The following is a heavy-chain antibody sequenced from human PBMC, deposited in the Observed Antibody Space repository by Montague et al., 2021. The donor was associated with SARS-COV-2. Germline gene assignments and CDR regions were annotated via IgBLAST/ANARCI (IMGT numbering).Heavy chain of an antibody. CDR3: ARGVVAAPGTFDY. V-gene: IGHV4-4*07. CDR1: GDSISYFY. D-gene: IGHD6-13*01. Sequence: SETLSLTCTVSGDSISYFYWSWIRQPAGKGLEWIGRVSAGGSTXXXPSXNGRVTMSVDTSKNQFSLRLSPVTAADTAVYYCARGVVAAPGTFDYWGQGTLVT. J-gene: IGHJ4*02. CDR2: VSAGGST.